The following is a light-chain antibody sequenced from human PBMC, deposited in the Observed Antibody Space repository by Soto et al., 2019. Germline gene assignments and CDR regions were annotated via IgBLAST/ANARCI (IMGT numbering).Light chain of an antibody. V-gene: IGKV1-5*03. Sequence: DIQMTQSPYTLSASVGDRVTITCRASQSISSWWAWYQQKPGKAPKLLIYKASSLESGVPSRFSGRGSGRVFTLNISILQPYECPTDSCQQYSACGQGTKVEIK. CDR2: KAS. CDR3: QQYSA. CDR1: QSISSW. J-gene: IGKJ1*01.